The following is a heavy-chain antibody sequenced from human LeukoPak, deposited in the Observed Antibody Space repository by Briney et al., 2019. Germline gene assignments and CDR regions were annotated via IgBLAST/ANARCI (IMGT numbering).Heavy chain of an antibody. V-gene: IGHV3-30-3*01. D-gene: IGHD3-16*01. Sequence: PGKSLRLSCAASGFTFSGYPIHRVRQAPGKGLEWVAVISYDGSNKYYADSVKGRFTISRDNSKNTLYLQMNSLRAEDTAVYYCATQGGNFDYWGQGTLVTVSS. CDR2: ISYDGSNK. J-gene: IGHJ4*02. CDR1: GFTFSGYP. CDR3: ATQGGNFDY.